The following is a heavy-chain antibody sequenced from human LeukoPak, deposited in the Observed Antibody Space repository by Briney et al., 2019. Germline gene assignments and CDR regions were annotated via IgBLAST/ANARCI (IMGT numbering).Heavy chain of an antibody. V-gene: IGHV3-7*04. J-gene: IGHJ4*02. Sequence: GGSLRLSCAASGFTFRSYWMSWVRQAPGKGLECVANINQDGSERFYVDSVKGRFTISRDNAKSSLYLQMNRLRAEDTAVYYCAKDLVLGGQGTLVTVSS. CDR3: AKDLVL. CDR1: GFTFRSYW. CDR2: INQDGSER.